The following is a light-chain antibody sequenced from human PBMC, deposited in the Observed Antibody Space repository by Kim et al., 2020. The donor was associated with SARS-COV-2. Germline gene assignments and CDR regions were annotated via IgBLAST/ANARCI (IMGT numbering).Light chain of an antibody. CDR3: QESYSSPPDT. V-gene: IGKV1-39*01. J-gene: IGKJ2*01. CDR1: QNIRNY. Sequence: ASVGDRVTITCRASQNIRNYLNWYQKKPNKAPRLIIYGASSLQSGVPSRFSGSGFGTDFTLTISSLQPEDFATYYCQESYSSPPDTFGQGTKLEI. CDR2: GAS.